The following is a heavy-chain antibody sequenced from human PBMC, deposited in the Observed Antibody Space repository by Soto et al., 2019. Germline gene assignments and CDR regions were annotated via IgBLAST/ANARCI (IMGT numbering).Heavy chain of an antibody. V-gene: IGHV3-53*01. Sequence: GGSLRLSCAASGFTVSSNYMSWVRQAPGKGLEWVSVIYSGGSTYYADSVKGRFTISRDNSKNTLYLQMNSLRAEDTAVYYCAKKTYYDFWSGYQTKYYFDYWGQRTLVTVSS. D-gene: IGHD3-3*01. CDR3: AKKTYYDFWSGYQTKYYFDY. CDR2: IYSGGST. CDR1: GFTVSSNY. J-gene: IGHJ4*02.